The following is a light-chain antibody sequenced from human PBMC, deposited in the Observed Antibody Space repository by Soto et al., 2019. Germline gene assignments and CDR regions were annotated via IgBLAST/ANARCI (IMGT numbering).Light chain of an antibody. CDR2: AAS. V-gene: IGKV3-15*01. Sequence: EIVLTQSPGTLSLSPGERATLSCRASQTVRNNYLAWYQQKPGQAPRLLIYAASTRATGIPARFSGSGSGTEFTLTISSLQSEDFAVYYCQQYNNWPGTFGQGTKVDNK. CDR3: QQYNNWPGT. J-gene: IGKJ1*01. CDR1: QTVRNN.